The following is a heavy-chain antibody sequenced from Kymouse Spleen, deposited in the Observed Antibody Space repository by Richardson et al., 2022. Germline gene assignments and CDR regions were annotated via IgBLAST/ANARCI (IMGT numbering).Heavy chain of an antibody. V-gene: IGHV4-39*01. CDR1: GGSISSSSYY. CDR3: ARQGIVGATTGWFDP. Sequence: QLQLQESGPGLVKPSETLSLTCTVSGGSISSSSYYWGWIRQPPGKGLEWIGSIYYSGSTYYNPSLKSRVTISVDTSKNQFSLKLSSVTAADTAVYYCARQGIVGATTGWFDPWGQGTLVTVSS. CDR2: IYYSGST. D-gene: IGHD1-26*01. J-gene: IGHJ5*02.